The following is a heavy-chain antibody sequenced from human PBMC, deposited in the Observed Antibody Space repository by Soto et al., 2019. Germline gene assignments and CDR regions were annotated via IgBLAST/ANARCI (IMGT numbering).Heavy chain of an antibody. V-gene: IGHV1-46*01. CDR3: AKDRYNWNYGANYDILTGKPCFDD. CDR2: INPSGGST. J-gene: IGHJ4*02. D-gene: IGHD3-9*01. Sequence: ASVKVSCKASGYTFTSYYMHWVRQAPGQGLERMGMINPSGGSTSYAQKFQGRVTMTRDTSTSTVYMELSSLRSEDTAVYYCAKDRYNWNYGANYDILTGKPCFDDWGQGTRVTVAS. CDR1: GYTFTSYY.